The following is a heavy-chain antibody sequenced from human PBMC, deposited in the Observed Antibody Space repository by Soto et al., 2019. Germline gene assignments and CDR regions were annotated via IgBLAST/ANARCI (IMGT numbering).Heavy chain of an antibody. D-gene: IGHD4-17*01. CDR1: GGTFSSYA. V-gene: IGHV1-69*01. J-gene: IGHJ3*02. CDR2: IIPIFGTA. CDR3: ARDLGEATTVVTQSAFGI. Sequence: QVQLVQSGAEVKKPGSSVKVSCKASGGTFSSYAISWVRQAPGQGLEWMGGIIPIFGTANYAQKFQGRVTITADESTSTAYMGLSSLRSEDTAVYYCARDLGEATTVVTQSAFGIWGQGTMVTVSS.